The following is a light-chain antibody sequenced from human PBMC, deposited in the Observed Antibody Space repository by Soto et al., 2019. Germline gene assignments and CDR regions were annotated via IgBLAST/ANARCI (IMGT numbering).Light chain of an antibody. CDR1: SSDVGGYNY. Sequence: QSALTQPPSASGSPGQSVAISCTGTSSDVGGYNYVSWYQQHPGKAPKLMNYEVNKRPSGFPDRFSGSKSGNTASLTVSGLQAEDEADYYCSSYAGSSNVFGTGTKLTVL. J-gene: IGLJ1*01. V-gene: IGLV2-8*01. CDR2: EVN. CDR3: SSYAGSSNV.